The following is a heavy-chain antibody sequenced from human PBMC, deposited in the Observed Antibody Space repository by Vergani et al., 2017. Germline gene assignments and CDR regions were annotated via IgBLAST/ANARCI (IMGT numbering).Heavy chain of an antibody. CDR3: AKDRYSSGWSYFDY. J-gene: IGHJ4*02. Sequence: VQLVESGGGLVKPGGSLRLSCAASGFTFSSYSMNWVRQAPGKGLEWVSSISSSSSYIYYADSVKGRFTISRDNSKNTLYLQMNSLRAEDTAVYYCAKDRYSSGWSYFDYWGQGTLVTVSS. CDR2: ISSSSSYI. CDR1: GFTFSSYS. V-gene: IGHV3-21*01. D-gene: IGHD6-19*01.